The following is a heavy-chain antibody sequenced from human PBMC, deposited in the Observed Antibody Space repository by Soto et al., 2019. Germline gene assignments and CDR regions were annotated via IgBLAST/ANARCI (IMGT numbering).Heavy chain of an antibody. Sequence: KPSETLSLTCAVSGGSISSGGYSWSWIRQPPGKGLEWIGYIYYSGSTNYNPSLKSRVTISVDTSKNQFSLKLSSVTAADTAVYYCARVAYYDILTGYNNWFDPWGQGTLVTVSS. CDR3: ARVAYYDILTGYNNWFDP. J-gene: IGHJ5*02. CDR2: IYYSGST. CDR1: GGSISSGGYS. V-gene: IGHV4-61*08. D-gene: IGHD3-9*01.